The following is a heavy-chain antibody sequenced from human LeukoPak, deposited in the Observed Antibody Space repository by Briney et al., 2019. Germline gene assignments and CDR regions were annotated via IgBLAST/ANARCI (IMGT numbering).Heavy chain of an antibody. CDR2: IYTSGST. CDR3: ASGLGVYYDSSGYELGY. J-gene: IGHJ4*02. D-gene: IGHD3-22*01. Sequence: PSQTLSLTCTVSGVSISNGSYYWSWIRQPAGKGLEWIGRIYTSGSTNYNPSLKSRVTISVDTSKNQFSLKLSSVTAADTAVYYCASGLGVYYDSSGYELGYWGQGTLVTVSS. CDR1: GVSISNGSYY. V-gene: IGHV4-61*02.